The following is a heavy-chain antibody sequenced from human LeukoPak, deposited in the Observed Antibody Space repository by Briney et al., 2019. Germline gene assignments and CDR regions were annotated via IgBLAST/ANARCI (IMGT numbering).Heavy chain of an antibody. CDR2: FSSGGSA. V-gene: IGHV4-39*07. CDR3: ARKQTGTMYDV. CDR1: GGSISSSSYC. J-gene: IGHJ4*02. D-gene: IGHD1-7*01. Sequence: PSETLSLTCIVPGGSISSSSYCWAWIRQSPGKGLEWIGTFSSGGSAYYHPSLTSRVSISKDTSDNPFSLRLYSVTAADTAVYYCARKQTGTMYDVWGQGTQVTVSS.